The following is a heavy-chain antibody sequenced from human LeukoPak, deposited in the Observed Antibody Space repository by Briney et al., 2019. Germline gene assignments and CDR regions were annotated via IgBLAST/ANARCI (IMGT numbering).Heavy chain of an antibody. CDR3: ARRSNYYDSSGYYYPDY. D-gene: IGHD3-22*01. CDR2: IYPGDSDT. V-gene: IGHV5-51*01. J-gene: IGHJ4*02. Sequence: GESLKISCKGPGYSFTSYWIGWVRQMPGKGLEWMGIIYPGDSDTRYSPSFQGQVTISADTSISTAYLQWSRLKASDTAMYYCARRSNYYDSSGYYYPDYWGQGTLVTVSA. CDR1: GYSFTSYW.